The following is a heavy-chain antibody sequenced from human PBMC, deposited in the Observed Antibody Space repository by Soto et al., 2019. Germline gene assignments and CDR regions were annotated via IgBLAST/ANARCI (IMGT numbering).Heavy chain of an antibody. CDR3: ARHRVPSVYDPIPGCFDS. CDR2: MSYSGNT. V-gene: IGHV4-39*01. Sequence: QLQLQESGPGLVKPSETLSLTCTVSGGSISSSSSYWGWIRQPPGKGLEWIGSMSYSGNTYHNPSLKSRVTLSVDTSQSRFSLKLTSVTAADTAVYYCARHRVPSVYDPIPGCFDSWGQGILVTASS. CDR1: GGSISSSSSY. D-gene: IGHD5-12*01. J-gene: IGHJ4*02.